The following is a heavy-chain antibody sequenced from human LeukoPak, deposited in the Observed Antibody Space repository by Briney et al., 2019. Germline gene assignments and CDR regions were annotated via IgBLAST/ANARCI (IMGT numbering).Heavy chain of an antibody. CDR1: GFTVSDNF. CDR3: ARETRYCSSTSCQLDY. CDR2: IYTGGTT. D-gene: IGHD2-2*01. J-gene: IGHJ4*02. V-gene: IGHV3-66*01. Sequence: GGSLRLSCAASGFTVSDNFMSWVRQAPGMALEWVSVIYTGGTTYYANSVKGRFTISRDTSKNTLFLQMNSLRAEDTAVYYCARETRYCSSTSCQLDYSGQGTLVTVST.